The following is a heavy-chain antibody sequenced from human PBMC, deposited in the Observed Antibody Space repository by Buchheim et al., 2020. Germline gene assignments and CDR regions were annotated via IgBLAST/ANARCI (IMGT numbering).Heavy chain of an antibody. CDR3: ARASSYYDYVWGSYRPDHFDY. D-gene: IGHD3-16*02. V-gene: IGHV4-59*01. CDR1: GGSISSYY. Sequence: QVQLQESGPGLVKPSETLSLTCTVSGGSISSYYWSWIRQPPGKGLEWIGYIYYSGSTNYNPSLKSRVTISVDKSKNQFSLKLSSVTAADTAVYYCARASSYYDYVWGSYRPDHFDYWGQGTL. CDR2: IYYSGST. J-gene: IGHJ4*02.